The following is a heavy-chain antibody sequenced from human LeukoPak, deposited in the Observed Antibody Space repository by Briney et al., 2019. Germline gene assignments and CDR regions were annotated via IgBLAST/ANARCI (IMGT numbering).Heavy chain of an antibody. CDR3: ARDNDYTNYY. Sequence: GGSLRLSCAASGFTFDDYAMHWVRQAPGKGLEWVSGISWNRGSIGYADSVKGRFTISRDNAKNSLYLQMNSLRAEDTAIYYCARDNDYTNYYWGQGTLVTVSS. CDR1: GFTFDDYA. CDR2: ISWNRGSI. V-gene: IGHV3-9*01. D-gene: IGHD4-11*01. J-gene: IGHJ4*02.